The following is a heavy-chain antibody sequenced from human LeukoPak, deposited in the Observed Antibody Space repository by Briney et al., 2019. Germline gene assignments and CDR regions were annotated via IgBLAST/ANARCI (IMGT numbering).Heavy chain of an antibody. J-gene: IGHJ4*02. CDR2: ISGSGGST. D-gene: IGHD3-22*01. V-gene: IGHV3-23*01. CDR1: GFTFSSYA. CDR3: AKGRRITMIVVVITTSDY. Sequence: GGSLRLSCAASGFTFSSYAMSWVRQAPGKGLEWVSAISGSGGSTYYADSVKGRFTISRDNSKNTLYLQRNSLRAEDTAVYYCAKGRRITMIVVVITTSDYWGQGTLVTVSS.